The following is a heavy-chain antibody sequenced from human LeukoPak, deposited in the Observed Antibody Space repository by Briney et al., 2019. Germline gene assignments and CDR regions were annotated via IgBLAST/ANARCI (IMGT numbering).Heavy chain of an antibody. V-gene: IGHV4-4*07. Sequence: SETLSLTCTVSGVPIGSFCWSWIRQSAGKGLEWIGRLFSSGTTNINPSVKSRATMSVDRSKNQFFLNLTSVTAADTAVYFCVREVYHSYYRGMDVWGQGTTVIVSS. CDR1: GVPIGSFC. D-gene: IGHD1-26*01. CDR2: LFSSGTT. CDR3: VREVYHSYYRGMDV. J-gene: IGHJ6*02.